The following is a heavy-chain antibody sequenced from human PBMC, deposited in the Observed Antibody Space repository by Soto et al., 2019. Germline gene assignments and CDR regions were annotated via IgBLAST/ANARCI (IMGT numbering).Heavy chain of an antibody. CDR2: ISGSGGST. CDR3: AKESHYDYVWGSPDYFDY. J-gene: IGHJ4*02. V-gene: IGHV3-23*01. CDR1: GFTFSSYA. Sequence: GGSLRLSCAASGFTFSSYAMSWVRQAPGKGLEWVSAISGSGGSTYYADSVKGRFTISRDNSKNTLYLQMNSLRAEDTAVYYCAKESHYDYVWGSPDYFDYWDQGTLVTVSS. D-gene: IGHD3-16*01.